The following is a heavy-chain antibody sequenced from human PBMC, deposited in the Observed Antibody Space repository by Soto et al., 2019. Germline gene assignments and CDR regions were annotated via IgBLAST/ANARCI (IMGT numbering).Heavy chain of an antibody. J-gene: IGHJ4*02. CDR2: IWHDGSKP. CDR1: GFTFKNYG. Sequence: QVQLVESGGGVVQPGRSLRLSCAVSGFTFKNYGMDWVRQAPGKGLEWVALIWHDGSKPYYADSVKGRFTISRDSSKNTVYLQMNSLRDEDTTVYYCARVADTSGHHSYFDYWGQGTLVTVSS. V-gene: IGHV3-33*01. CDR3: ARVADTSGHHSYFDY. D-gene: IGHD1-26*01.